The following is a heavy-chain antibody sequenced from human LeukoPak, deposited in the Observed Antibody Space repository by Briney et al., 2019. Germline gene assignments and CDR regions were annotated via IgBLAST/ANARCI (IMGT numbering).Heavy chain of an antibody. D-gene: IGHD4-11*01. CDR3: AIGLQPPVLYGMDV. CDR2: IWYDGSKK. CDR1: GFMFGNNG. Sequence: GGSLRLSCASSGFMFGNNGMHWVRQAPGQGLEWVALIWYDGSKKYYADSVKGRFTVSRDNSENTLYLQMNSLRADDTAVYYCAIGLQPPVLYGMDVWGQGTTVTVSS. V-gene: IGHV3-33*01. J-gene: IGHJ6*01.